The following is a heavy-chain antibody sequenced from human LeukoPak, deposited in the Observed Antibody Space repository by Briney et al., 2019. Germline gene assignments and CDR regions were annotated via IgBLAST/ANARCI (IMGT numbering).Heavy chain of an antibody. J-gene: IGHJ4*02. CDR1: GGSFSGYY. D-gene: IGHD2-2*03. Sequence: SETLSLTCAVYGGSFSGYYWSWIRQPPGKGLEWIGEINHSGSTNYNPSLKSRVTISVDTSKNQFSLKLSSVTAADMAVYYCARHGYCSSTSCPGFDYWGQGTLVTVSS. CDR3: ARHGYCSSTSCPGFDY. CDR2: INHSGST. V-gene: IGHV4-34*01.